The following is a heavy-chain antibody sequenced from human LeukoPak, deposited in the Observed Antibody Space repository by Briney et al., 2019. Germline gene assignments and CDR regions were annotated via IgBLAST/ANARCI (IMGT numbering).Heavy chain of an antibody. V-gene: IGHV3-30-3*01. CDR3: ARDGGVVVTVYYFDY. CDR1: GFTFSSYA. CDR2: ISYDGSNK. J-gene: IGHJ4*02. D-gene: IGHD2-21*02. Sequence: PGRSLRLSCAASGFTFSSYAMHWVRQAPGKGLEWVAVISYDGSNKYYADSVKGRFTISRDNSENTLYLQMNSLRAEDTAVYYCARDGGVVVTVYYFDYWGQGTLVTVSS.